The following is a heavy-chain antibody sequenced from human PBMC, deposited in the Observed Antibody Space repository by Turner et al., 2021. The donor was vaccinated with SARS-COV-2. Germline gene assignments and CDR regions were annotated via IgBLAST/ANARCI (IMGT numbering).Heavy chain of an antibody. CDR1: GFSFSTYA. J-gene: IGHJ4*02. Sequence: QVQLVESGGGVVQPGRSLRLSCADSGFSFSTYAMDWVRQAPGRRLEWVAVISYDGSNKYYADSVRGRFTSSRDNSKNTVYLQMNSLRAEDTAVYYCARGRSGSYLTSGDYWGQGTLVTVSS. D-gene: IGHD1-26*01. CDR2: ISYDGSNK. V-gene: IGHV3-30-3*01. CDR3: ARGRSGSYLTSGDY.